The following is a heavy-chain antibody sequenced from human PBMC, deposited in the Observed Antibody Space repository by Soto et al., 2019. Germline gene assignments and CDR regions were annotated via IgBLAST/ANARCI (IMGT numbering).Heavy chain of an antibody. CDR3: AGYYYYYYYKDV. Sequence: SETLSLTCTVSGGSISSYYWSWVRQPPGKGLEWIGYIYYSGSTNYNPSLKSRVTISVDTSRNQFSLNLSSVTAADTAVYYCAGYYYYYYYKDVWGKGTAVTVSS. V-gene: IGHV4-59*08. J-gene: IGHJ6*03. CDR2: IYYSGST. CDR1: GGSISSYY.